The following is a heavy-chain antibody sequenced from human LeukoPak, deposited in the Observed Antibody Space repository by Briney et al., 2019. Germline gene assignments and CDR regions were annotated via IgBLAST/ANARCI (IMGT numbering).Heavy chain of an antibody. J-gene: IGHJ3*02. CDR1: GGSISSYY. CDR2: IYYSGST. Sequence: SETLSLTCTVSGGSISSYYWSWIRQPPGKGLEWIGYIYYSGSTNYNPSLKSRVTISVDTSKNQFSLKLSSVTAADTAVYYCARGGFYSGAFDIWGQGTMVTVSS. V-gene: IGHV4-59*01. CDR3: ARGGFYSGAFDI. D-gene: IGHD3-3*01.